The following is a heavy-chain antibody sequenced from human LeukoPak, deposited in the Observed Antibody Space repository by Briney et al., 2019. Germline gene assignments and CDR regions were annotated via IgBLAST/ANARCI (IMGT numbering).Heavy chain of an antibody. J-gene: IGHJ4*02. Sequence: PGGSLRLSCAASGFTFSSYGMHWVRQAPGKGLEGVAFIRYDGSNKYYADSVKGRFTISRDNSKNTLYLQMNSLRAADTAVYYCAKRGTVHVVDTAMAGGLSFDYWGQGTLVTVSS. V-gene: IGHV3-30*02. CDR3: AKRGTVHVVDTAMAGGLSFDY. CDR2: IRYDGSNK. D-gene: IGHD5-18*01. CDR1: GFTFSSYG.